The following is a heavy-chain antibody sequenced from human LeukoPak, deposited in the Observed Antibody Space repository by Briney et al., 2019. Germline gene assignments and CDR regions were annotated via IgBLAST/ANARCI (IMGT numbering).Heavy chain of an antibody. J-gene: IGHJ4*02. V-gene: IGHV3-48*04. CDR3: ARDRDSSGYYYGY. CDR2: ISSSSSII. CDR1: GFTFSSYS. D-gene: IGHD3-22*01. Sequence: PGGSLRLSCAASGFTFSSYSMNWVRQAPGKGLEWVSYISSSSSIIYYADSVKGRFTISRDNAKNSVYLQMNSLRAEDTAVYYCARDRDSSGYYYGYWGQGTVVTVSS.